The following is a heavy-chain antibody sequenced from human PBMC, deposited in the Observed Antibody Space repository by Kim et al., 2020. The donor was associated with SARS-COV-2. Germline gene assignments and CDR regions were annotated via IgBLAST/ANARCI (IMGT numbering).Heavy chain of an antibody. CDR1: GFTFSSYG. CDR2: ISYDGSNK. CDR3: AQGMQS. J-gene: IGHJ5*02. Sequence: GRSLRLSCAASGFTFSSYGMHWVRQAPGKGLEWVAVISYDGSNKYYADSVKGRFTISRDNSKNTLYLQMNSLRAEDTAVYYCAQGMQSWGQGTLVTVSS. D-gene: IGHD6-19*01. V-gene: IGHV3-30*18.